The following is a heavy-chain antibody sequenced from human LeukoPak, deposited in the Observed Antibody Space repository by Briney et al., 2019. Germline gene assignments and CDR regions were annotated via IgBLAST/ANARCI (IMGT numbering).Heavy chain of an antibody. CDR3: ASYEEVRGVIQYYYYGMDV. D-gene: IGHD3-10*01. V-gene: IGHV3-23*01. CDR1: GFTFSSYA. J-gene: IGHJ6*02. CDR2: ISGSGGST. Sequence: GGSLRLSCAASGFTFSSYAMSWVRQAPGGGLEWVSAISGSGGSTYYADSVKGRFTISRDNSKNTLYLQMNSLRAEDTAVYYCASYEEVRGVIQYYYYGMDVWGQGTTVTVSS.